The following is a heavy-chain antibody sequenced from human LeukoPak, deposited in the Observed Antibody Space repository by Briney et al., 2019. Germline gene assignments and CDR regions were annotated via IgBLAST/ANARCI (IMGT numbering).Heavy chain of an antibody. CDR3: VWAIAARPSVFAFDI. V-gene: IGHV3-49*04. CDR1: GFTFGDYA. CDR2: IRSKAYGGTT. J-gene: IGHJ3*02. D-gene: IGHD6-6*01. Sequence: SLRLSCTASGFTFGDYAMSWVRQAPGKGLEWVGFIRSKAYGGTTEYAASVKGRFTISRDDSKSIAYLQMNSLKTEDTAVYYCVWAIAARPSVFAFDIWGQGTMVTVSS.